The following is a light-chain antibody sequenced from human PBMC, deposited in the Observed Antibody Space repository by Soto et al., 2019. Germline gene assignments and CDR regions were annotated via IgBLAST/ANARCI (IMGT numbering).Light chain of an antibody. CDR3: QSYDDSLNGSGV. CDR2: GNI. J-gene: IGLJ3*02. CDR1: SSNIGAGYD. Sequence: QSVLTQPPSVSGAPGQRVSISCTGSSSNIGAGYDVYWYQQFPGTAPKLVIYGNINRPSGVPDRFSGSKSGTSASLDITGLQAEDEAYYYCQSYDDSLNGSGVFGGGTKLTVL. V-gene: IGLV1-40*01.